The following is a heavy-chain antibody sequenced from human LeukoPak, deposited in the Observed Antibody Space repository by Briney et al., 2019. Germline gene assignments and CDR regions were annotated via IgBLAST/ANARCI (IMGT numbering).Heavy chain of an antibody. CDR2: IYYSGST. V-gene: IGHV4-31*03. CDR3: ARDRYDSSGYYYVRPYNWFDP. J-gene: IGHJ5*02. D-gene: IGHD3-22*01. Sequence: PSETLSLTCTVSGGSISSGGYYWSWIRQHPGKGLEWIGYIYYSGSTYYNPSLKSRVTISVDTSKNQFSLKLRSVTAADTAVYYCARDRYDSSGYYYVRPYNWFDPWGQGTLVTVSS. CDR1: GGSISSGGYY.